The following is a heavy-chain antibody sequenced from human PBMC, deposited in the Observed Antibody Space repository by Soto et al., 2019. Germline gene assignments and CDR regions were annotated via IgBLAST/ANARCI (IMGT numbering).Heavy chain of an antibody. CDR1: DGSIGSDY. Sequence: PSETLSLTCTVSDGSIGSDYWSWIRQPPGKGLEWLRNIYYIGNTNYNPSLKSRVTMSIDTSKNRFSLKLASVTTADTAVYYCARMFDNYVSRNWLDXWGQVTLVTVSX. D-gene: IGHD3-10*02. V-gene: IGHV4-59*01. CDR2: IYYIGNT. CDR3: ARMFDNYVSRNWLDX. J-gene: IGHJ5*02.